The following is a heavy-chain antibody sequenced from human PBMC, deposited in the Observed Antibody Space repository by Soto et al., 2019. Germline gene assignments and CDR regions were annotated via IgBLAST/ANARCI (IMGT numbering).Heavy chain of an antibody. CDR3: ARSLTGWRFDY. V-gene: IGHV4-30-2*01. Sequence: SETLSLTCAVSGGSISSGGYSWSWIRQPPGKGLEWIGYIYHSGSTYYNPSLKSRVTISVDRSKNQFSLKLSSVTAADTAVYYCARSLTGWRFDYWGQGTLVPVPQ. CDR1: GGSISSGGYS. D-gene: IGHD2-15*01. CDR2: IYHSGST. J-gene: IGHJ4*02.